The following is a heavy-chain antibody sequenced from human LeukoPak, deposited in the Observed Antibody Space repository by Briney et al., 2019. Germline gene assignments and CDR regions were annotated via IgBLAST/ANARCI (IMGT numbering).Heavy chain of an antibody. J-gene: IGHJ4*02. CDR1: GFTFSRYA. V-gene: IGHV3-30-3*01. Sequence: GRSLRLSCAASGFTFSRYALHWVRQTPGKGLEWVALTSFDGSNQYYADFVKGRFTISRDNSKNTLYLQMNSLGTEDTAVYYCARGSVGTPPPFDFWGQGTLVTVPS. D-gene: IGHD2-15*01. CDR2: TSFDGSNQ. CDR3: ARGSVGTPPPFDF.